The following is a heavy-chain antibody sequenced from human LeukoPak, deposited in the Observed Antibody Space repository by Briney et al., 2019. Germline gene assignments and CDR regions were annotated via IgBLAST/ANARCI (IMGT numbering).Heavy chain of an antibody. CDR3: AGSRQWLVRNVDY. J-gene: IGHJ4*02. CDR1: GGSISSYY. Sequence: SETLSLTCTVAGGSISSYYWSWIRQPPEKGLEWIGYSYYSGSTNYNPSLKSRVTISVDTSKNQFSLKLSSVTAADTAVYYCAGSRQWLVRNVDYWGQGTLVTVSS. D-gene: IGHD6-19*01. CDR2: SYYSGST. V-gene: IGHV4-59*01.